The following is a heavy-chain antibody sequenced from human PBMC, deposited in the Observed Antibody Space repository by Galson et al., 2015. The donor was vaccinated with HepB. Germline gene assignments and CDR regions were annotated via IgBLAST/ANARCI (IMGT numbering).Heavy chain of an antibody. J-gene: IGHJ6*02. V-gene: IGHV3-7*03. D-gene: IGHD3-10*01. Sequence: SLRLSCAASGSTFSSYWMTWVRQAPGKGLEWVANIKQDGSGKNYVDSVRGRFTISRDNAKNSLYLQMNSLRAEDTAVYYCAREDMIRGVIVYYYGIDVWAKGPRSPSP. CDR2: IKQDGSGK. CDR1: GSTFSSYW. CDR3: AREDMIRGVIVYYYGIDV.